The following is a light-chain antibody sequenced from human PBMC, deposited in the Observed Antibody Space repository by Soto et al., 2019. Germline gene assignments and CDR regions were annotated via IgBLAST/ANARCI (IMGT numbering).Light chain of an antibody. Sequence: QSVLTQPASVSGSPGQSITISCTGSSSDVGGYNYVSWYQQYPGKAPQVLLYEVSNRPSGVSNRFSGSKSGNTASLTISGLQADDEADYYCCSYAGSYGVVFGGGTKLTVL. V-gene: IGLV2-14*01. CDR1: SSDVGGYNY. J-gene: IGLJ2*01. CDR3: CSYAGSYGVV. CDR2: EVS.